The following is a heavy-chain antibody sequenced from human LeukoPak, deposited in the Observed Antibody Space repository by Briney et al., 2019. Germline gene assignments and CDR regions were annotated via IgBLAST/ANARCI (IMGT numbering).Heavy chain of an antibody. Sequence: GGSLRLSCAASGFTFSSYSMSWVRQAPGKGLEWVGFIRSKAYGGTTEYAASVKGRFTISRDDSKSIAYLQMNSLKTEDTAVYYCTRESYSSGWYGRYFDYWGQGTLVTVSS. V-gene: IGHV3-49*04. J-gene: IGHJ4*02. CDR1: GFTFSSYS. CDR2: IRSKAYGGTT. D-gene: IGHD6-19*01. CDR3: TRESYSSGWYGRYFDY.